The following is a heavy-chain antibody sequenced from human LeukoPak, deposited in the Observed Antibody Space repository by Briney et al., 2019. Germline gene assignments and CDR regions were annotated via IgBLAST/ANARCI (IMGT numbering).Heavy chain of an antibody. Sequence: GGSLRLSCAASGFTFSNFGMYWVRQAPDKGLEWVAFILYNGNDKYYADSVKGRFTISRDNSENTLYLQMNSLRAEDTAVYYCARVNPLGYYDSSGYYIDAFDIWGQGTMVTVSS. CDR3: ARVNPLGYYDSSGYYIDAFDI. CDR1: GFTFSNFG. D-gene: IGHD3-22*01. J-gene: IGHJ3*02. CDR2: ILYNGNDK. V-gene: IGHV3-30*02.